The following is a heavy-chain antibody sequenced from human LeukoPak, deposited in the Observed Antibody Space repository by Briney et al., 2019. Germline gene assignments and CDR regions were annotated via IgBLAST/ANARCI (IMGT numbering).Heavy chain of an antibody. D-gene: IGHD3-9*01. V-gene: IGHV3-23*01. Sequence: GGSLRLSCAASGFTFSSYAMSWVRQAPGKGLEWVSAISGSGGSTYYADSVKGRFTISKDNSKNTLYLQMNSLRAEDTAVYYCAKDILTGYYIGGNDYWGQGTLVTVSS. CDR1: GFTFSSYA. CDR2: ISGSGGST. J-gene: IGHJ4*02. CDR3: AKDILTGYYIGGNDY.